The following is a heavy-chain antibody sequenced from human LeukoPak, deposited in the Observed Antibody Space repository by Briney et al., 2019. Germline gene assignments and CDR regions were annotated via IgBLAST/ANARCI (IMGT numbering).Heavy chain of an antibody. Sequence: SETLSLTCAVYGGSFSGYYWSWIRQPPGKGLEWIGEINHSGSTTYNPSLKSRVTISVDTSKNQFSLKLSSVTAADTAVYYCARGAKRLAGRPGNWFDPWGQGTLVTVSS. CDR1: GGSFSGYY. CDR2: INHSGST. J-gene: IGHJ5*02. CDR3: ARGAKRLAGRPGNWFDP. D-gene: IGHD6-6*01. V-gene: IGHV4-34*01.